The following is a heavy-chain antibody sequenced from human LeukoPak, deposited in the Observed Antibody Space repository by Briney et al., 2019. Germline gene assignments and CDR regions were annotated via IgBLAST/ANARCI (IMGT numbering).Heavy chain of an antibody. CDR1: GFSLSTSGMC. CDR2: IDWDDDK. CDR3: ASNILTGKRENYYYYGMDV. D-gene: IGHD3-9*01. V-gene: IGHV2-70*11. J-gene: IGHJ6*02. Sequence: GPALVKPTQTLTLTCTFSGFSLSTSGMCVSWIRQPPGKALEWLARIDWDDDKYYSTSLKTRLTISKDTSKNQVVLTMTNMDPVDTATYYCASNILTGKRENYYYYGMDVWGQGTTVTVSS.